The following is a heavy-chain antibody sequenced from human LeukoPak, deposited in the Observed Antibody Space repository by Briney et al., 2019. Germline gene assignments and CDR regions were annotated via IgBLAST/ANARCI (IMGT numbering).Heavy chain of an antibody. D-gene: IGHD6-19*01. CDR1: GGSISSYY. CDR2: IYYSGST. CDR3: ARERQYSGWGYYYCGMNV. V-gene: IGHV4-59*01. J-gene: IGHJ6*02. Sequence: PSETLSLTCTVSGGSISSYYWSWIRQPPGKGLEWIGYIYYSGSTNYNPSLKSRVTISVDTSKNQFSLKLSSVTAADTAVYYCARERQYSGWGYYYCGMNVWGQGTTVTVSS.